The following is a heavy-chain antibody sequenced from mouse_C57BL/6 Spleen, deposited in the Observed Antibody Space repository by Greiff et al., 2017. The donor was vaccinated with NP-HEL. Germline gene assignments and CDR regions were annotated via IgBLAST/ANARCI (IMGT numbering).Heavy chain of an antibody. D-gene: IGHD2-4*01. V-gene: IGHV5-17*01. CDR3: ARGYDYDLSY. J-gene: IGHJ2*01. Sequence: EVMLVESGGGLVKPGGSLKLSCAASGFTFSDYGMHWFRQAPEKGLEWVAYISSGSSTIYYADTVKGRFTISRDNAKNTLFLHMTSLRSEDTAMYYCARGYDYDLSYWGQGTTLTVSS. CDR1: GFTFSDYG. CDR2: ISSGSSTI.